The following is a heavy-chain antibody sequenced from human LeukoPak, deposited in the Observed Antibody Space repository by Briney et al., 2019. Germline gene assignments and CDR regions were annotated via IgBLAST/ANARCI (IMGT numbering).Heavy chain of an antibody. CDR1: GFTFSSYA. D-gene: IGHD3-22*01. Sequence: PGGSLRLSCAASGFTFSSYAMHWVRQAPGKGLEWVALISYDANIGSNKYYADSVKGRFTISRDNSKNTLYLQMNSLRAEDTAVYYCARGHGSSGYYPFDYWGQGTLVTVSS. CDR2: ISYDANIGSNK. V-gene: IGHV3-30-3*01. CDR3: ARGHGSSGYYPFDY. J-gene: IGHJ4*02.